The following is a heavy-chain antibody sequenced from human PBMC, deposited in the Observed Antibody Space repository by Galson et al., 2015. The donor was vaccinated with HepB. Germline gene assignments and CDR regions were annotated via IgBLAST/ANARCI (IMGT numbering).Heavy chain of an antibody. CDR1: GYTFTSYD. CDR3: ARGWGMGYCSSTSCYSREYYYYYGMDV. D-gene: IGHD2-2*01. V-gene: IGHV1-8*01. Sequence: SVKVSCKASGYTFTSYDINWVRQATGQGLEWMGWMNPNSGNTGYAQKFQGRVTMTRNTSISTAYMELSSLRSEGTAVYYCARGWGMGYCSSTSCYSREYYYYYGMDVWGQGTTVTVSS. CDR2: MNPNSGNT. J-gene: IGHJ6*02.